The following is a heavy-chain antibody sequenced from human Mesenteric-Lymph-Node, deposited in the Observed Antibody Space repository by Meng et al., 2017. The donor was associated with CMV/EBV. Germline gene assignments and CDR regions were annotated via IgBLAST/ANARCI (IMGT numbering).Heavy chain of an antibody. CDR1: GFTFSSYA. D-gene: IGHD2-2*01. J-gene: IGHJ4*02. Sequence: GESLKISCAASGFTFSSYAMSWVRQTPEKGLEWVSAISGSGGSTYYADSVKGRFTISRDNSKNTLYLQMNSLRPEDTALCYCARGGGFIPAAIDYWGQGTLVTVSS. V-gene: IGHV3-23*01. CDR3: ARGGGFIPAAIDY. CDR2: ISGSGGST.